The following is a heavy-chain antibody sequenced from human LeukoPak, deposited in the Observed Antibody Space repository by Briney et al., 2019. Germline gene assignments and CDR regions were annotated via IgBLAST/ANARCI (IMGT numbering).Heavy chain of an antibody. D-gene: IGHD2-2*01. CDR2: IYPGDSDT. CDR3: ARHGVVTGGYYYYYMDV. Sequence: GESLKISCKGSGYSFTSYWIGWVRQMPGKGLEWMGIIYPGDSDTRYSPSFQGQATISADKPISTAYLQWSSLKASDTAMYYCARHGVVTGGYYYYYMDVWGKGTTVTVSS. CDR1: GYSFTSYW. V-gene: IGHV5-51*01. J-gene: IGHJ6*03.